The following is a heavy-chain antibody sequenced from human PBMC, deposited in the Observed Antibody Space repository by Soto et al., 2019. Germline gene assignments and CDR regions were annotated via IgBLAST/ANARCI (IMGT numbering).Heavy chain of an antibody. CDR2: IFSNDEK. CDR1: GFSLSNPRMG. Sequence: QVTLEESGPVLVKPTETLTLTCTVSGFSLSNPRMGVSWIRQPPGKALEWLAHIFSNDEKLYSASLKSRLTISKDTSNSQVVLPMTNMDPADTATYYCAWIPLTSSGWEAFDYWGQGTLVTVSS. CDR3: AWIPLTSSGWEAFDY. D-gene: IGHD6-19*01. J-gene: IGHJ4*02. V-gene: IGHV2-26*01.